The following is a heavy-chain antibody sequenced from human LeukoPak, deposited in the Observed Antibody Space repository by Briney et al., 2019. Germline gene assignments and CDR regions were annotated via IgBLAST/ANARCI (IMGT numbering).Heavy chain of an antibody. D-gene: IGHD6-19*01. Sequence: GGSLRLSCSASGFTFSSHAMHWVRQAPGKGLEYVSGISGNGGSTYYADSVKDRFTISRDNSKNMVYLQMRSLRAEDTAVYYCAREKLWLVPAGAFDIWGQGTMVTVSS. J-gene: IGHJ3*02. CDR3: AREKLWLVPAGAFDI. CDR1: GFTFSSHA. V-gene: IGHV3-64D*06. CDR2: ISGNGGST.